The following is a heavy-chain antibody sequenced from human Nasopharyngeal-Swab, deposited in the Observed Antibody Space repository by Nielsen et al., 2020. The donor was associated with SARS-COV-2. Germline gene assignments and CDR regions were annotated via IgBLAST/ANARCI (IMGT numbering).Heavy chain of an antibody. CDR1: GFTFSSP. J-gene: IGHJ3*01. D-gene: IGHD3-3*01. CDR3: ARDNFWAFDF. CDR2: IWYDGSNK. Sequence: GGSLRLSCAASGFTFSSPMHWVRQAPGKGLEWVAVIWYDGSNKYYADSVKGRFTISRDNSKNTLYLQMNSLRAEDTAVYYCARDNFWAFDFWGQGTMVTVSS. V-gene: IGHV3-33*01.